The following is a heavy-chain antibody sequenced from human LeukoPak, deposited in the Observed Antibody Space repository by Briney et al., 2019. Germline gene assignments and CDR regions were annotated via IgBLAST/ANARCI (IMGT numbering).Heavy chain of an antibody. V-gene: IGHV1-8*01. Sequence: ASVKVSCKASGYTFTSYDINWARQATGQGLEWMGWMNPNSGNTGYAQKFQGRVTMTRNTSISTAYMELSSLRSEDTAVYYRARGLMAAADSYYYYMDVWGKGTTVTVSS. CDR3: ARGLMAAADSYYYYMDV. CDR1: GYTFTSYD. J-gene: IGHJ6*03. D-gene: IGHD6-13*01. CDR2: MNPNSGNT.